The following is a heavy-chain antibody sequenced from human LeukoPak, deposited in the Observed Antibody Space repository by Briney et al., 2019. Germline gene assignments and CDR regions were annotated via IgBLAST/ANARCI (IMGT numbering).Heavy chain of an antibody. Sequence: GGSLRLFCAASGFTFDEYAMHWVRQAPGKGLEWVSLISGDGGSTYYADSVKGRFTISRDNSKNSLYLQMNSLRTEDTALYYCAKYRSGSSWYVGDFDIWGQGTMVTVSS. J-gene: IGHJ3*02. CDR2: ISGDGGST. V-gene: IGHV3-43*02. CDR3: AKYRSGSSWYVGDFDI. CDR1: GFTFDEYA. D-gene: IGHD6-13*01.